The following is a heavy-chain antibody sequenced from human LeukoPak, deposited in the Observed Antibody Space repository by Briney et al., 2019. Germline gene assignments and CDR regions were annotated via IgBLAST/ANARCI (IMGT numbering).Heavy chain of an antibody. CDR2: IYSGGST. Sequence: PGGSLRLSCAASGFTVSSNYMSWVRQAPGKGLEWVSVIYSGGSTYYADSVKGRFTISRDNSKNTLYLQMNSLRAEDTAVYYCARDGYVWGSYPYYWGQGTLVTVSS. D-gene: IGHD3-16*01. V-gene: IGHV3-53*01. CDR3: ARDGYVWGSYPYY. J-gene: IGHJ4*02. CDR1: GFTVSSNY.